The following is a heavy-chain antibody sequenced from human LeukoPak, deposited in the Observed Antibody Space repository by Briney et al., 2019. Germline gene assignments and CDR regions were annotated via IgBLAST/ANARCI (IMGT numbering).Heavy chain of an antibody. CDR2: ISSSGSTI. D-gene: IGHD3-9*01. Sequence: PGGSLRLSCAASGFTFSNAWMSWIRHAPGKGLERVSYISSSGSTIYYADSVKGRFTISRDNAKNSLYLQMNSLRAEDTAVYYCARSGNYDILTGYPIDYWGQGTLVTVSS. CDR3: ARSGNYDILTGYPIDY. CDR1: GFTFSNAW. V-gene: IGHV3-11*01. J-gene: IGHJ4*02.